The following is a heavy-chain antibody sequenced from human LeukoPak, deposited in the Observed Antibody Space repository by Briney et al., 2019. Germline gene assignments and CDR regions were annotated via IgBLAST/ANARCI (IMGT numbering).Heavy chain of an antibody. J-gene: IGHJ4*02. CDR2: INHSGST. V-gene: IGHV4-34*01. Sequence: SETLSLTCAVYGGSFSGYYWSWIRQPPGKGLEWIGEINHSGSTNYNPSLKSRVTISVDTSKNQFSLKLSSVTAADTAVYYCAERHVTAISPYLDYWGQGTLVTVSS. CDR3: AERHVTAISPYLDY. D-gene: IGHD2-21*02. CDR1: GGSFSGYY.